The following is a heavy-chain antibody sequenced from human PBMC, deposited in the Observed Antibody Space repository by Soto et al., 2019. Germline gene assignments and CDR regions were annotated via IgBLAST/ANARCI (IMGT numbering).Heavy chain of an antibody. D-gene: IGHD2-2*01. CDR1: GGSITSSGYY. Sequence: QVQLQESGPGLVKPSQTLSLTCTVSGGSITSSGYYWSWIRQHPGEGLEWIGFTSNRGSTSYNPSLKRRVTISVDTSSNLFSLNLKSVTAAATAVYDCARGGGSTKVDYWGQRTLVTVSP. J-gene: IGHJ4*02. CDR2: TSNRGST. V-gene: IGHV4-31*03. CDR3: ARGGGSTKVDY.